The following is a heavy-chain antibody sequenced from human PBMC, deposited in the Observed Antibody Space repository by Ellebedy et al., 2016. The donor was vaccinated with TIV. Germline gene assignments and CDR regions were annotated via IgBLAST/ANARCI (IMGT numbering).Heavy chain of an antibody. Sequence: SVKVSXXASGGTFSSYAISWVRQAPGQGLEWMGGIIPIFGTANYAQKFQGRVTITADESTSTAYMELSSLRSEDTAVYYCARAYDSSRYSRYWGQGTLVTVSS. J-gene: IGHJ4*02. D-gene: IGHD3-22*01. CDR2: IIPIFGTA. V-gene: IGHV1-69*13. CDR1: GGTFSSYA. CDR3: ARAYDSSRYSRY.